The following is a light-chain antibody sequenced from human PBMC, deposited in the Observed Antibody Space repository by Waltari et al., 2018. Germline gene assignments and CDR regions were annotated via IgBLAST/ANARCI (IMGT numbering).Light chain of an antibody. CDR3: AAWDDTLSAVL. Sequence: GQRVTISCSGSRSNIGINYVYWYQHLPGTTPKLLIYRNNQRTSGVPDRFSGSKSGTSASLAISGLRSEDEADYYCAAWDDTLSAVLFGGGTNLTVL. J-gene: IGLJ3*02. V-gene: IGLV1-47*01. CDR2: RNN. CDR1: RSNIGINY.